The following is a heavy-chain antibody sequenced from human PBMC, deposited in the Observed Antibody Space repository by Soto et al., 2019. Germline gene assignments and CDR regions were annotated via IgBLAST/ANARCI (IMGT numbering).Heavy chain of an antibody. CDR3: TRSTRYCSSTSCYTGRPFDY. CDR2: IRSKAYGGTT. D-gene: IGHD2-2*02. CDR1: GFTFGDYA. J-gene: IGHJ4*02. Sequence: GSLRLSCTASGFTFGDYAMSWFRQAPGKGLEWVGFIRSKAYGGTTEYAASVKGRFTISRDDSKSIAYLQMNSLKTEDTAVYYCTRSTRYCSSTSCYTGRPFDYWGQGTLVTVSS. V-gene: IGHV3-49*03.